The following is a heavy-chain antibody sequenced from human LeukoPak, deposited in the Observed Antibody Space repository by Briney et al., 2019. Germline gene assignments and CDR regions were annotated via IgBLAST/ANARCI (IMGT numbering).Heavy chain of an antibody. J-gene: IGHJ4*02. CDR1: GFTFSNYW. D-gene: IGHD3-22*01. CDR3: ANGRYYYDSSGMVY. CDR2: INSDGSSR. V-gene: IGHV3-74*01. Sequence: GGSLRLSCAASGFTFSNYWMHWVRQAPGKGLVWVSRINSDGSSRNYADSVKGRFTISRGNSKNTLYLQMNSLRAEDTAVYYCANGRYYYDSSGMVYWGQGTLVTVSS.